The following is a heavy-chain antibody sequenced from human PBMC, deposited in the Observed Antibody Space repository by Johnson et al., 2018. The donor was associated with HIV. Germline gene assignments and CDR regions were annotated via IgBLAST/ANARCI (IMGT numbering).Heavy chain of an antibody. J-gene: IGHJ3*02. Sequence: QVQLVESGGGVVQPGRSLRLSCAASGFTFSSYAMHWVRQAPGKGLEWVAVISYDGSNKYYADSVKGRFTISRDNSKNTLYLPMNSLRAEDTAVYYCARELEFGDLRKNDALEIWGQGTVVTVSS. CDR2: ISYDGSNK. D-gene: IGHD4-17*01. V-gene: IGHV3-30-3*01. CDR3: ARELEFGDLRKNDALEI. CDR1: GFTFSSYA.